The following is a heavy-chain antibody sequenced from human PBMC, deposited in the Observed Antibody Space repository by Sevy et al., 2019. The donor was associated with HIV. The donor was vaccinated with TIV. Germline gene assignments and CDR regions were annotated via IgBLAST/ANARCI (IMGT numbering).Heavy chain of an antibody. J-gene: IGHJ6*02. CDR2: IRTAGDT. CDR3: ARKVPGSLYGMDV. V-gene: IGHV3-13*01. CDR1: GFTFSSYD. Sequence: GGSLRLSCPASGFTFSSYDIHWVRQATGKGLEWVSAIRTAGDTYYPDSVNGRFTISRENAKNSLYLQMNSLRAGDTAVYYCARKVPGSLYGMDVWGQGTTVTVSS. D-gene: IGHD3-10*01.